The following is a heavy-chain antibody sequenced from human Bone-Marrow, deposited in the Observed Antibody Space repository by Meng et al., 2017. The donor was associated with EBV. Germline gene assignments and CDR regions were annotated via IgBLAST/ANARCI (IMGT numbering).Heavy chain of an antibody. CDR3: AREGSPFYYDSSGYDL. CDR1: GGFVSSGSYY. Sequence: VQLPGSGPGLVKPSDTLSLTCTCSGGFVSSGSYYWSWIRQPPGKGLQWIGYIYYSGSTNYNPSLKSRATISVDTSKNQFSLKLSSVTAADTAVYYCAREGSPFYYDSSGYDLWGQGTLVTVSS. J-gene: IGHJ4*02. V-gene: IGHV4-61*01. D-gene: IGHD3-22*01. CDR2: IYYSGST.